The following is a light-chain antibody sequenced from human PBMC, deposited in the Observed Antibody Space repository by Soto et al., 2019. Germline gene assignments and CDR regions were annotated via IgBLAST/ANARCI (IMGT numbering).Light chain of an antibody. CDR1: QSVSSSY. CDR3: QQYGSSST. Sequence: EIVLTQSPGTLSLSPGERATLSCRASQSVSSSYLAWYQQKSGQAPRLLIYGASSRATGIPDRFSGSGSGTDFTLTISRLEPEDFAVYYCQQYGSSSTFGPGTKVDIK. CDR2: GAS. J-gene: IGKJ3*01. V-gene: IGKV3-20*01.